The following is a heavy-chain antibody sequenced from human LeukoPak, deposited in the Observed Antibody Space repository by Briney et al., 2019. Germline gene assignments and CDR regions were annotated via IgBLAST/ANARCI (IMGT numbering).Heavy chain of an antibody. Sequence: SETLSLTCAVAGYSISSGYYWGWIRQPPGKGLEWIGSIYHSGSTYYNPSLKSRVTISVDTSKNQFSLKLSSVTAADTAVYYCARRLEEKYYYYYYMDVWGKGTTVTVSS. CDR2: IYHSGST. CDR3: ARRLEEKYYYYYYMDV. V-gene: IGHV4-38-2*01. CDR1: GYSISSGYY. J-gene: IGHJ6*03. D-gene: IGHD3-16*01.